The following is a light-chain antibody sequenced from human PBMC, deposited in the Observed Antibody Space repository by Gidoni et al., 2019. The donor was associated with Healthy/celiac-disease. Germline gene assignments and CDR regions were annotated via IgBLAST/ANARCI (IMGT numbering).Light chain of an antibody. CDR1: QSVSSSY. CDR2: GAS. J-gene: IGKJ3*01. Sequence: IVLTQSPGTLPLSPGERATRSCRASQSVSSSYLAWYQQKPGQAPRLLIYGASSRATGIPDRFSGSGSGTDFTLTISRLEPEDFAVYYCQQYGSSPPFTFGPGTKVDIK. V-gene: IGKV3-20*01. CDR3: QQYGSSPPFT.